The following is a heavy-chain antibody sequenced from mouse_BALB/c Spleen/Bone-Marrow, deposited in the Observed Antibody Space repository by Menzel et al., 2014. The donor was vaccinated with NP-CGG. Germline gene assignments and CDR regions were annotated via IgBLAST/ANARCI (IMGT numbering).Heavy chain of an antibody. V-gene: IGHV2-4-1*01. CDR1: GFSLTSYG. CDR3: ARNPPPYRLYAMDY. D-gene: IGHD2-14*01. CDR2: IWSGGST. J-gene: IGHJ4*01. Sequence: VQLQQSGPGLVQPSQSLSITCTVSGFSLTSYGVHWVRQSPGKGLEWLGVIWSGGSTDYNAAFISRLSISKDNSKSQVFFKINSLQADDTAIYYCARNPPPYRLYAMDYWGQGTSVTVSS.